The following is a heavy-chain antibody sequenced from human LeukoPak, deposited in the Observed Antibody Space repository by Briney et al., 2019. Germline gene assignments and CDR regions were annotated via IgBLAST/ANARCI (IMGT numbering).Heavy chain of an antibody. V-gene: IGHV1-69*04. CDR2: IIPILGIA. Sequence: GSSVKLSCKASGGTFSSYAISWVRQAPGQGLEWMGRIIPILGIANYAQKFQGRVTITADKSTSTAYMELSSLRSEDTAVYYCASTVRGLVIEFNWFDPWGQGTLVTVSS. D-gene: IGHD3/OR15-3a*01. CDR1: GGTFSSYA. CDR3: ASTVRGLVIEFNWFDP. J-gene: IGHJ5*02.